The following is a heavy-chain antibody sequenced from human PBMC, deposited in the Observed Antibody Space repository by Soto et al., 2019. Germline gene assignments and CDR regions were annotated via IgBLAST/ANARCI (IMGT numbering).Heavy chain of an antibody. J-gene: IGHJ5*02. D-gene: IGHD6-13*01. CDR1: GYTFTISY. Sequence: ASVTVCGKASGYTFTISYIHWVRQAPGQGLEWMGIINPSGGSTSYAQKFQGRVTMTRDTSTSTVYMELSSLRSEDTAVYYCARGTIAAAGTSDLSFDPWGQGTLVTVSS. V-gene: IGHV1-46*01. CDR2: INPSGGST. CDR3: ARGTIAAAGTSDLSFDP.